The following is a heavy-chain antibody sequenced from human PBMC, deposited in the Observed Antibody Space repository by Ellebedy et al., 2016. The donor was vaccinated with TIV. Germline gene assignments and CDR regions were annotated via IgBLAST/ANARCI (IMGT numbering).Heavy chain of an antibody. V-gene: IGHV3-23*01. CDR3: ATTTGAYYRQPLAS. CDR2: ISESGGDT. Sequence: GESLKISCAASGFTFSSHAMSWVRQGPGKGLEWVSSISESGGDTYYADSVRGRFTISRDVSSNTLHLQMHSLRAEDTALYYCATTTGAYYRQPLASWGRGTLVTVSS. D-gene: IGHD1-26*01. CDR1: GFTFSSHA. J-gene: IGHJ5*01.